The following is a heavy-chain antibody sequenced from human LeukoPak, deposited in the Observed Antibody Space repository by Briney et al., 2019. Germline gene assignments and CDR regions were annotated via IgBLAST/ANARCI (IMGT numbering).Heavy chain of an antibody. D-gene: IGHD4-17*01. J-gene: IGHJ6*03. CDR3: ARGLPSYGDYVDYYFYMDV. Sequence: PSETLSLTCTVSGDSISGFYWSWIRQPAGKGLQWIGRISTSGSTNYNPSPKSRVTMSVDRSTNESSLTVRSVPAADTALYYCARGLPSYGDYVDYYFYMDVWGKGTTVTVSS. CDR2: ISTSGST. CDR1: GDSISGFY. V-gene: IGHV4-4*07.